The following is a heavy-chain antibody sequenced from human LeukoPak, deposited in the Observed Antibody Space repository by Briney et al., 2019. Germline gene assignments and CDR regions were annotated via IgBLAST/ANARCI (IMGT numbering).Heavy chain of an antibody. CDR1: GYSISSGYY. Sequence: PSETLSLTCGVSGYSISSGYYWGWIRQSPGKGLEWIGSIDHWGTTYYSDSLKSRLTISVDTSRNQFSLRLGSVTAADTAVYFCARPFSGSGGSTAFDIWGHGTMVTVSS. J-gene: IGHJ3*02. CDR3: ARPFSGSGGSTAFDI. V-gene: IGHV4-38-2*01. CDR2: IDHWGTT. D-gene: IGHD3-10*01.